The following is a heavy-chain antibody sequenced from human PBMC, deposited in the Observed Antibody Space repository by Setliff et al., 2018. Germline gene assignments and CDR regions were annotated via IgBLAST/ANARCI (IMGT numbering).Heavy chain of an antibody. J-gene: IGHJ3*01. CDR1: GYTFTAYY. CDR3: AKQGYSDSLYAFDV. Sequence: VASVKVSCKTSGYTFTAYYISWVRLAPGHGLELMGRIHPNTGSTNYLQDFQGRVTITRDTSIYTVYMELIGLTSGDTAVYYCAKQGYSDSLYAFDVWGQGTVVTVSS. CDR2: IHPNTGST. D-gene: IGHD3-16*02. V-gene: IGHV1-2*06.